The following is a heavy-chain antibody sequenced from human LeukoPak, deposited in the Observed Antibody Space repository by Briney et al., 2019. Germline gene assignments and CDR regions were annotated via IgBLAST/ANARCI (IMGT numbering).Heavy chain of an antibody. CDR2: INHSGST. Sequence: PSETLSLTCAVYGGSFSGYYWSWIRQPPGKGLEWIGEINHSGSTNYNPSLKSRVTISVDTSKNQFSLKLSSVTAADTAVYYCAREHIVVVVAAGSQYNWFDPWGQGTLVTVSS. V-gene: IGHV4-34*01. D-gene: IGHD2-15*01. J-gene: IGHJ5*02. CDR3: AREHIVVVVAAGSQYNWFDP. CDR1: GGSFSGYY.